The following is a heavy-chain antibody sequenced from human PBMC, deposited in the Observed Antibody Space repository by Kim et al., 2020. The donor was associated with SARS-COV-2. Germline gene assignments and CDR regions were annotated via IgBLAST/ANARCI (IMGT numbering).Heavy chain of an antibody. J-gene: IGHJ4*02. CDR3: ASWDWGLYGTFDY. V-gene: IGHV4-39*01. CDR1: GGSISSSSYY. CDR2: IYYSGST. D-gene: IGHD2-2*02. Sequence: SETLSLTCTVSGGSISSSSYYWGWIRQPPGKGLEWIGSIYYSGSTYYIPSLKSRVTISVDTSKNQFSLKLSSVTAADTAVFYCASWDWGLYGTFDYWGQGTLVTVSS.